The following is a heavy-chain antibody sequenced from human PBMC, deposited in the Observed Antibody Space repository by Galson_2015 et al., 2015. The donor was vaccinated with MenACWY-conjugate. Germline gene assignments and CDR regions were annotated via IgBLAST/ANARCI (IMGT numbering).Heavy chain of an antibody. CDR1: GYTFSNYG. Sequence: SVKVSCKASGYTFSNYGISWVRQAPGQGLERMGLINPSGGSTSYAQKFQGRVTMTRDTSTSTLYIYLSSLRSEDTAVYYCARLLPFGDHPFDYWGQGTLVTVSS. D-gene: IGHD4-17*01. CDR3: ARLLPFGDHPFDY. V-gene: IGHV1-46*01. J-gene: IGHJ4*02. CDR2: INPSGGST.